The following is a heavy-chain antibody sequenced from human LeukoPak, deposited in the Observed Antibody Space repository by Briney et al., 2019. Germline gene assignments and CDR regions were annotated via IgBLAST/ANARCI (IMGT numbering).Heavy chain of an antibody. D-gene: IGHD3-9*01. CDR3: ARGGDILTGPDAFDI. Sequence: SETLSLTCTVSGGSISSYYWSWIRQPPGKGLEWIGYIYYSGSTNYNPSLKSRVTISVDMSKNQFSLKLSSVTAADTAVYYCARGGDILTGPDAFDIWGQGAMVTVSS. V-gene: IGHV4-59*01. CDR1: GGSISSYY. CDR2: IYYSGST. J-gene: IGHJ3*02.